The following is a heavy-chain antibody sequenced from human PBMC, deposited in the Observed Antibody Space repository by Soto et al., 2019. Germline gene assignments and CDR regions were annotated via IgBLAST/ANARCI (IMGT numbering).Heavy chain of an antibody. CDR1: GFTFSSYE. V-gene: IGHV3-48*03. CDR2: ISSSGSTI. CDR3: AVGAAAGTSWFDP. D-gene: IGHD6-13*01. J-gene: IGHJ5*02. Sequence: GGSLRLSCAASGFTFSSYEMNWVRQAPGKGLEWVSYISSSGSTIYYADSVKGRFTISRDNAKNSLYLQMNSLRAEDTAVYYCAVGAAAGTSWFDPWGQGTLVTVSS.